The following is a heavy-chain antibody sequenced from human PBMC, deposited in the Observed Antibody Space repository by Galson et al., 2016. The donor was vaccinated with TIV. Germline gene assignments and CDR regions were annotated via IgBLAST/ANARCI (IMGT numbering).Heavy chain of an antibody. J-gene: IGHJ4*02. CDR3: ARDRNTYYFDIPFDY. Sequence: SVKVSCKASGYMFTDYYIHWVRQAPGQGLEWMGWITPINGDPKIPKRFQGRVAMTRDKSISTAYLDLTRVTTDDPPVYYCARDRNTYYFDIPFDYWGQGTQVTVSS. D-gene: IGHD3-9*01. CDR2: ITPINGDP. CDR1: GYMFTDYY. V-gene: IGHV1-2*02.